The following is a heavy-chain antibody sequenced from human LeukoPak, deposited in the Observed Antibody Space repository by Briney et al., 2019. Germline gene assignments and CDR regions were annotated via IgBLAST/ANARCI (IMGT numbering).Heavy chain of an antibody. J-gene: IGHJ3*02. V-gene: IGHV3-23*01. Sequence: AGGSLRLSCAASGFTFSSYAMSWVRQAPGKGLEWVSAISGSGGSTYYADSVKGRFTISRDNSKNTPYLQMNSLRAEDTAVYYCAKTKSPTWAFDIWGQGTMVTVSS. CDR1: GFTFSSYA. CDR2: ISGSGGST. CDR3: AKTKSPTWAFDI.